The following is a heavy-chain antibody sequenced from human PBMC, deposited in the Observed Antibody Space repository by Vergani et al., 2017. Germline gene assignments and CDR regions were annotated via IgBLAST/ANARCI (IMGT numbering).Heavy chain of an antibody. J-gene: IGHJ4*02. CDR1: GITFWKFG. V-gene: IGHV3-9*01. CDR3: AKDPGRGPTPGG. Sequence: EVDLVESGGGLAQPGGSLRLSCEASGITFWKFGMHWVGQGPGKGLEWVSGISWNSGSIGYADSVKGRFTISRDNAKNSLYLDMSSLRAEDTALYFCAKDPGRGPTPGGWGQGTLVTVSS. D-gene: IGHD1-26*01. CDR2: ISWNSGSI.